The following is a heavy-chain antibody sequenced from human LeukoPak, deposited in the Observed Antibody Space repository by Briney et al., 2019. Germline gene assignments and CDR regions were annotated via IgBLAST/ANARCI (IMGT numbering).Heavy chain of an antibody. CDR2: INHSGST. CDR3: ARGGITMVRGIIN. CDR1: GFTFSASA. Sequence: GSLRLSCAASGFTFSASAMHWIRQPPGKGLEWIGEINHSGSTNYNSSLKSRVTISVDTSKNQFSLRLSSVTAADTAIYCCARGGITMVRGIINWGQGTLVTVSS. J-gene: IGHJ4*02. D-gene: IGHD3-10*01. V-gene: IGHV4-34*01.